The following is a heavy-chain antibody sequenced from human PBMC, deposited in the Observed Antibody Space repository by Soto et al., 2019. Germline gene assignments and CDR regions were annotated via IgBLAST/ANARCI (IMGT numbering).Heavy chain of an antibody. CDR3: ASSQPVGPGNWFDP. V-gene: IGHV1-69*06. J-gene: IGHJ5*02. CDR1: GGTFSSYA. CDR2: VIPIFGTA. Sequence: QVQLVQSGAEVKKPGSSVKVSCKASGGTFSSYAISWVRQAPGQGLEWMGGVIPIFGTANYAQKFQGRVTITADKSTSTAYMELSSLISEDTAVYYCASSQPVGPGNWFDPWGQGTLVTVSS. D-gene: IGHD3-10*01.